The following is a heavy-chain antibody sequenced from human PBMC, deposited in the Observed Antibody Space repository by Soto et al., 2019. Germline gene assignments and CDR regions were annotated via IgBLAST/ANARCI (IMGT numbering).Heavy chain of an antibody. CDR2: IFVVSGNT. Sequence: GVAGKVSCKASGFTFASSAVKWVLQASGQRFDWIGLIFVVSGNTNYGQKFQERVTITRDMSTSTAYMELSSLRSEDTAVYYCAAGCGSKPNYYCYYRIDVRGQGTTVPGSS. CDR1: GFTFASSA. J-gene: IGHJ6*02. V-gene: IGHV1-58*01. CDR3: AAGCGSKPNYYCYYRIDV. D-gene: IGHD1-26*01.